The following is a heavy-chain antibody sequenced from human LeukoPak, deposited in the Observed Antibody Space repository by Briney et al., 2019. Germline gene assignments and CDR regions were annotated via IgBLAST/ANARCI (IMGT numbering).Heavy chain of an antibody. CDR3: ARTLAVRGGTNDY. CDR2: INPNNGDT. J-gene: IGHJ4*02. Sequence: ATVKVSCKASGYTFTGYFLRWVRQAPGQGLQWMGKINPNNGDTNYAQNFQGRVTLTRDTSISTAYLELSRLRSDDTAMYYCARTLAVRGGTNDYWGQGTLVTVSS. V-gene: IGHV1-2*02. CDR1: GYTFTGYF. D-gene: IGHD3-10*01.